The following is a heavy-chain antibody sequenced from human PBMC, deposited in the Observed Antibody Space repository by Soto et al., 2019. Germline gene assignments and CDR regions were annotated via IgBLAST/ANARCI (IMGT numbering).Heavy chain of an antibody. D-gene: IGHD4-17*01. J-gene: IGHJ3*01. Sequence: SETLSLTCAVYGGSFSGYYWSWIRQPPGKGLEWIGEINHSGSTNYNPSLKSRVTISVDTSKNQFSLKLSSVTAADTAVYYCARRLYGHYVWGQGTMVTVSS. CDR3: ARRLYGHYV. CDR2: INHSGST. V-gene: IGHV4-34*01. CDR1: GGSFSGYY.